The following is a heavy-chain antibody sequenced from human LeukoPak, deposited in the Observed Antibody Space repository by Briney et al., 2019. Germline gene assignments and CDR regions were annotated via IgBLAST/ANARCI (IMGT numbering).Heavy chain of an antibody. J-gene: IGHJ4*02. CDR2: ISGSGRTT. CDR3: ARVQIWVGEPIDF. Sequence: PGGTLRLSCAASGFTFSSYGMSWVRQAPGKGLEWVSSISGSGRTTHYADFVKGRFTISRDNAKNSLDLQMNSLRVEDTALYYCARVQIWVGEPIDFWGQGTLVTVSS. D-gene: IGHD3-10*01. V-gene: IGHV3-48*04. CDR1: GFTFSSYG.